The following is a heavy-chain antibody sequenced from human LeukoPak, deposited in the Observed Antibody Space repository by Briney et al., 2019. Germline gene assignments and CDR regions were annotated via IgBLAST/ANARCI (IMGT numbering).Heavy chain of an antibody. J-gene: IGHJ4*02. CDR1: GYTFTSYY. CDR3: ARDQVIVVVPAAMPDY. D-gene: IGHD2-2*01. CDR2: INPSGGST. Sequence: GASVKVSCKASGYTFTSYYMRWVRQAPGQGLEWMGIINPSGGSTSYAQKFQGRVTMTRDTSTSTVYMELSSLRSEDTAVYYCARDQVIVVVPAAMPDYWGQGTLVTVSS. V-gene: IGHV1-46*01.